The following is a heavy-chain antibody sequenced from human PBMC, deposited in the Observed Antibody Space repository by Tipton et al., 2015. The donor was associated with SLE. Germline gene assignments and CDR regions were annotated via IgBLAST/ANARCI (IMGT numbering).Heavy chain of an antibody. CDR2: IFRSGNA. CDR1: GDSINSGDYS. D-gene: IGHD3-10*01. Sequence: TLSLTCAVSGDSINSGDYSWSWIRQPPGKGLEWIGYIFRSGNAYYNPPLNSRVTISLDMSKNEFSLRLSSVTAADTAVYFCARDGKRALVPSARGDSWGQGTLVTVSS. J-gene: IGHJ5*01. V-gene: IGHV4-30-2*01. CDR3: ARDGKRALVPSARGDS.